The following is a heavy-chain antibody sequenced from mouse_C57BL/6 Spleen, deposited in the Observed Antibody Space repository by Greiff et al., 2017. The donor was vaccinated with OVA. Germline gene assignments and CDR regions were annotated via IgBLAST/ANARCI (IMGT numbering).Heavy chain of an antibody. Sequence: VQLKESGAELVRPGASVKLSCTASGFNIKDDYMHWVKQRPEQGLEWIGWIDPENGDTEYASKFQGKATITADTSSNTAYLQLSSLTSEDTAVYYCTFYYGFAYWGQGTLVTVSA. J-gene: IGHJ3*01. CDR2: IDPENGDT. CDR3: TFYYGFAY. D-gene: IGHD2-1*01. CDR1: GFNIKDDY. V-gene: IGHV14-4*01.